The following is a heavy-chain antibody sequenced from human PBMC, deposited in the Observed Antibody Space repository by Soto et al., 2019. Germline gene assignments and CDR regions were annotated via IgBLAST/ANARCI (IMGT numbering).Heavy chain of an antibody. CDR3: AREAASTWTYDL. Sequence: GASVKVSFKASGYTFTAYAMHWVRLAPGQSLEWVAWINAGNGDTNYSQKFQRRVIITRDTSATTAYMEPSSLTFEDTAVYYCAREAASTWTYDLWG. J-gene: IGHJ5*02. CDR2: INAGNGDT. V-gene: IGHV1-3*01. D-gene: IGHD6-13*01. CDR1: GYTFTAYA.